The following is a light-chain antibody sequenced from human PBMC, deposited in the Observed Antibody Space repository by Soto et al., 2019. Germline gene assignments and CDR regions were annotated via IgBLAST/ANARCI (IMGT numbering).Light chain of an antibody. J-gene: IGLJ1*01. CDR1: SSNIGAGYD. V-gene: IGLV1-40*01. CDR2: ANN. Sequence: QSVLTQPPSVSGAPGQRVTISCTGSSSNIGAGYDVHWYQQLPGTAPKLLIYANNIRPSGVPGQFSGSKSGTSASLAITGLQAEDEADYYCQSYDSSLSGYVFGTGTKVTVL. CDR3: QSYDSSLSGYV.